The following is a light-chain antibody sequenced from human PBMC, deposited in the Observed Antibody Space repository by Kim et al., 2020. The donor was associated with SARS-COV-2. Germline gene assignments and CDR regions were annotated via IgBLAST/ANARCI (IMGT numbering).Light chain of an antibody. Sequence: QSVLTQPASVSGSPGQSITISCTGTKTDIGRYDYVSWYQQYPGKAPKLIIFDVTKRPSGVSSRFSGSKSGNTASLTISGLQADDEAEYFCSSYTISSLFYVFGGGTKVTVL. CDR3: SSYTISSLFYV. CDR2: DVT. CDR1: KTDIGRYDY. V-gene: IGLV2-14*03. J-gene: IGLJ1*01.